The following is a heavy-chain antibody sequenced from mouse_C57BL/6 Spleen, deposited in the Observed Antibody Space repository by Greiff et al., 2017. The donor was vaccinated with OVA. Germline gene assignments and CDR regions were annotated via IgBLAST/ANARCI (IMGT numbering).Heavy chain of an antibody. Sequence: EVKLMESGAELVKPGASVKLSCTASGFNIKDYYMHWVKQRTEQGLEWIGRIDPEDGETKYVPKFQGKATITADTSSNTAYLHLSRLTSEDTAVYYCAITTVVARYFDVWGTGTTVTVSS. D-gene: IGHD1-1*01. CDR2: IDPEDGET. CDR3: AITTVVARYFDV. V-gene: IGHV14-2*01. CDR1: GFNIKDYY. J-gene: IGHJ1*03.